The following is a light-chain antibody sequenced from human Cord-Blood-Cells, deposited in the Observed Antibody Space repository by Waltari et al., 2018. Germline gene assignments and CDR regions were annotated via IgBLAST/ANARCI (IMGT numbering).Light chain of an antibody. V-gene: IGLV2-14*01. CDR3: SSYTSSSTRVV. Sequence: QSALPQPDSVSGSPGPSITISCTGTSSDVGGYNYVPWYQQHPGKAPKLMIYDVSNRPSGVSNRFSGSKSGNTASLTISGLQAEDEADYYCSSYTSSSTRVVFGGGTKLTVL. J-gene: IGLJ2*01. CDR2: DVS. CDR1: SSDVGGYNY.